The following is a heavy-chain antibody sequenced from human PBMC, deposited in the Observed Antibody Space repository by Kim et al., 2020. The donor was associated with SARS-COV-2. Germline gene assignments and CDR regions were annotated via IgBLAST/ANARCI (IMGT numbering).Heavy chain of an antibody. Sequence: TSYDPSLKSRVTISVDKSKNQLSLKLSSVIAADAAVYYCAGGGEFFNDWGQGTLVTVSP. D-gene: IGHD3-16*01. J-gene: IGHJ4*02. CDR2: T. V-gene: IGHV4-59*09. CDR3: AGGGEFFND.